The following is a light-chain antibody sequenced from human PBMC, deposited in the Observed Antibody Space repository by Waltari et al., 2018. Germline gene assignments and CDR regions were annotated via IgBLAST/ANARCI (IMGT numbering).Light chain of an antibody. CDR3: GAWDSSLNTVL. Sequence: QSVLTQPPSVSAAPGQQVTISCSGSSSNIGINYVSWYQQFPGTAPKLLIFDNHKQPSGIPDRVSASKSGTAATLGISGLQTGDEADYYCGAWDSSLNTVLFGGGTKLTVL. CDR2: DNH. J-gene: IGLJ2*01. V-gene: IGLV1-51*01. CDR1: SSNIGINY.